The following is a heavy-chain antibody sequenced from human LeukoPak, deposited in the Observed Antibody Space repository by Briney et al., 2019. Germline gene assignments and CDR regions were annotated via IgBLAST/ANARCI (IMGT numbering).Heavy chain of an antibody. D-gene: IGHD5-12*01. V-gene: IGHV4-59*01. Sequence: SETPSLTCTVSGGSISSYYWSWIRQPPGKGLEWIGYIYYSGSTNYNPSLKSRVTISVDTSKNQFSLKLSSVTAADTAVYYCASHEWLDAFDIWGQGTMVTVSS. J-gene: IGHJ3*02. CDR2: IYYSGST. CDR3: ASHEWLDAFDI. CDR1: GGSISSYY.